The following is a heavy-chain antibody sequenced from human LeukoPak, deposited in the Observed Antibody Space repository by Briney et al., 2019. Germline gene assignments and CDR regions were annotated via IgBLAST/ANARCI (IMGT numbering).Heavy chain of an antibody. V-gene: IGHV4-31*03. CDR2: IYYSGST. Sequence: PSETLSLTCTVSGGSISSGGYYWSWIRQHPGKGLEWIGYIYYSGSTYYNPSLKSRVTISVDTSKNQFSLKLSSVTAADTAVYCCARYDYGDNWFDPWGQGTLVTVSS. D-gene: IGHD4-17*01. CDR1: GGSISSGGYY. CDR3: ARYDYGDNWFDP. J-gene: IGHJ5*02.